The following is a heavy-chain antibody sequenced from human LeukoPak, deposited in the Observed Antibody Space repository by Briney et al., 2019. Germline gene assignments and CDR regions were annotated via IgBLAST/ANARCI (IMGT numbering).Heavy chain of an antibody. CDR3: ARGDSSGLGYFDY. CDR2: MNPNSGNA. Sequence: GASVKVSCKASGYTFTSYDINWVRQATGRGLEWMGWMNPNSGNAGYAQKFQGRVTMTRNTSISTAYMELSSLRSEDTAVYYCARGDSSGLGYFDYWGQGTLVTVSS. D-gene: IGHD3-22*01. V-gene: IGHV1-8*01. CDR1: GYTFTSYD. J-gene: IGHJ4*02.